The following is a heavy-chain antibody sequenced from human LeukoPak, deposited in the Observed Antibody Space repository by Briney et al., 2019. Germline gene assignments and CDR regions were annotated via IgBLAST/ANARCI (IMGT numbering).Heavy chain of an antibody. CDR1: GGSISGYY. J-gene: IGHJ5*02. V-gene: IGHV4-4*07. CDR2: IYTSEFT. CDR3: ARALSRSSSWEFDP. Sequence: PSETLSLTCTVSGGSISGYYWSWIRQPAGKGLELIGRIYTSEFTNYNPSLKSRVIMSVDTSKNQFSLELNSVTAADTAVYYCARALSRSSSWEFDPWGQGILVTVSS. D-gene: IGHD6-13*01.